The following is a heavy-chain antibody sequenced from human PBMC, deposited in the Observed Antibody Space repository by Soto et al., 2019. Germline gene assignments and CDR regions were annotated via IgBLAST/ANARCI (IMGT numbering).Heavy chain of an antibody. CDR1: GGSFSGYY. V-gene: IGHV4-34*01. CDR2: INHSGST. J-gene: IGHJ4*02. CDR3: AREVVAGPPYYFDY. Sequence: PSETLSLTCAVYGGSFSGYYWSWIRQPPGKGLEWIGEINHSGSTNYNPSLKSRVTISVDTSKNQFSLKLSSVTAADTAVYYCAREVVAGPPYYFDYWGQGTLVTVSS. D-gene: IGHD2-15*01.